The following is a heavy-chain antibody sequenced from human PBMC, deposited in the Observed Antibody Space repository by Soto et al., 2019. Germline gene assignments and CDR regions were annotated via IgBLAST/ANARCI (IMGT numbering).Heavy chain of an antibody. V-gene: IGHV3-30*18. CDR3: AKDHTVYYYYGMDV. CDR2: ISYDGSNK. CDR1: GFPFSSYG. J-gene: IGHJ6*02. Sequence: GGSLRLSCAASGFPFSSYGMHWVRQAPGKGLEWVAVISYDGSNKYYADSVKGRFTISRDNSKNTLYLQMNSLRAEDTAVYYCAKDHTVYYYYGMDVWGQGTTVTVSS.